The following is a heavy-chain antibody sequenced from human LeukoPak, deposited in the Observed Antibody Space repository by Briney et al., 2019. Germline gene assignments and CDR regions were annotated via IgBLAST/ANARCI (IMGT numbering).Heavy chain of an antibody. CDR3: EKGNYGYTFDM. D-gene: IGHD1-7*01. Sequence: SETLSLTCVVYGGSFSGYFWSWIRQPPGKGLEWIGEITPSGSTNYSPSLKSRVSISIDTSKKKLSLRLTSVTAADSAVYYWEKGNYGYTFDMWGQGTMVPVSS. J-gene: IGHJ3*02. CDR2: ITPSGST. CDR1: GGSFSGYF. V-gene: IGHV4-34*01.